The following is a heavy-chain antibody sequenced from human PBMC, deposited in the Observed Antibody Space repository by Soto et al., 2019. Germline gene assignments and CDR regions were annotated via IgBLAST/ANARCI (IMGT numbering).Heavy chain of an antibody. V-gene: IGHV1-69*13. J-gene: IGHJ4*02. CDR1: GDNFSNSA. CDR2: IIPVFVTV. CDR3: AKVMADPGYDS. Sequence: SVNVSWETSGDNFSNSAMSWVREDAGQGLEWXGGIIPVFVTVNYAQKFECRVTITADESTSTVFMDMRRLTYEDTAVYYCAKVMADPGYDSWGQGPLVTVSS. D-gene: IGHD3-16*01.